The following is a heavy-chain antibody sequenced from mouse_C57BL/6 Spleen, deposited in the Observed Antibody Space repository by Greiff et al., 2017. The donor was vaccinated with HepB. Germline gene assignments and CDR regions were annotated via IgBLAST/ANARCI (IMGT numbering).Heavy chain of an antibody. CDR3: ARERLRRFAY. CDR1: GYTFTSYW. D-gene: IGHD3-2*02. V-gene: IGHV1-59*01. CDR2: IDPSDSYT. J-gene: IGHJ3*01. Sequence: QVQLQQPGAELVRPGTSVKLSCKASGYTFTSYWMHWVKQRPGQGLEWIGVIDPSDSYTNYNQKFKGKATLTVDTSSSTAYMQLSSLTSEDSAVYYCARERLRRFAYWGQGTLVTVSA.